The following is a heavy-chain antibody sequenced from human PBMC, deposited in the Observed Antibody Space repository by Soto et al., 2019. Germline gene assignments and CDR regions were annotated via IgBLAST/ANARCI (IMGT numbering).Heavy chain of an antibody. CDR3: ALIVVVPAANDDAFDI. D-gene: IGHD2-2*01. CDR1: GYTFTSYY. V-gene: IGHV1-46*03. CDR2: INPSGGST. Sequence: ASVKVSCKASGYTFTSYYMHWVRQAPGQGLEWMGIINPSGGSTSYAQKFQGRVTMTRDTPTSTVYMELSSLRSEDTAVYYCALIVVVPAANDDAFDIWGQGTMVTVSS. J-gene: IGHJ3*02.